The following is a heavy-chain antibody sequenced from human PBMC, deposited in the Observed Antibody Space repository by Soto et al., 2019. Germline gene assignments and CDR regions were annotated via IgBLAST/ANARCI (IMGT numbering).Heavy chain of an antibody. J-gene: IGHJ6*02. CDR2: ITSSGNVI. CDR3: ARRFKHYYHAMDX. Sequence: PGGSLRLSCAASGFSFSGYEMHWVRQAPGKGLEWVSYITSSGNVINYAGSVKGRFTISRDNAKNSLYLQMSSLRAEDTAVYYCARRFKHYYHAMDXWGQGTTVTVS. D-gene: IGHD3-3*01. CDR1: GFSFSGYE. V-gene: IGHV3-48*03.